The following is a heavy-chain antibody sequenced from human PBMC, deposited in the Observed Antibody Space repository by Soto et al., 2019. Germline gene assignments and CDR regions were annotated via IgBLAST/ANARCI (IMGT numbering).Heavy chain of an antibody. CDR1: GFTFSSYA. CDR3: AKLGSYGLLHYFDY. D-gene: IGHD5-18*01. J-gene: IGHJ4*02. CDR2: IISSGGST. V-gene: IGHV3-23*01. Sequence: PGGSLRLSCAASGFTFSSYAMSWVRQAPGKGLEWVSGIISSGGSTYYADSVKGRFTISRDNSKNTLYLQMNSLRADDTAVYYCAKLGSYGLLHYFDYWGQGTLVTVSS.